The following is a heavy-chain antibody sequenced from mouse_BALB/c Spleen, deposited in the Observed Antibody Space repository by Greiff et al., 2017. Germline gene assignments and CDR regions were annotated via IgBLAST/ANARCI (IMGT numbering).Heavy chain of an antibody. J-gene: IGHJ2*01. V-gene: IGHV1-14*01. Sequence: VHVKQSGPELVKPGASVKMSCKASGYTFTSYVMHWVKQKPGQGLEWIGYINPYNDGTKYNEKFKGKATLTSDKSSSTAYMELSSLTSEDSAVYYCTRENYYGSSPFDYWGQGTTLTVSS. CDR2: INPYNDGT. CDR3: TRENYYGSSPFDY. CDR1: GYTFTSYV. D-gene: IGHD1-1*01.